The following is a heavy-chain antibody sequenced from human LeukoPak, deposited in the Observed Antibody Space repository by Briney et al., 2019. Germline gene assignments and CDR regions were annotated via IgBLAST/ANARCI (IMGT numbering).Heavy chain of an antibody. J-gene: IGHJ4*02. V-gene: IGHV3-30*04. CDR2: ISYDGSNK. D-gene: IGHD1-26*01. CDR1: GFTFSSYA. CDR3: AIGSGSYGY. Sequence: PGGSLRLSCAASGFTFSSYAMTWVRQAPGKGLEWVAVISYDGSNKYYADSVKGRFTISRDNSKNTLYLQMNSLRVEDTAVYYCAIGSGSYGYWGQGTLVTVSS.